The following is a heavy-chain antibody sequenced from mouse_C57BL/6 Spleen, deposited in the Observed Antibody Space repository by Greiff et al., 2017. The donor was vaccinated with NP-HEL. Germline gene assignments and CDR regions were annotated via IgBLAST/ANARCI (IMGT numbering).Heavy chain of an antibody. Sequence: QVQLQQSGPELVKPGASVKISCKASGYAFSSSWMNWVKQRPGKGLEWIGRIYPGDGDTNYNGKFKGKATLTADKSSSTAYMQLSSLTSWDSAVYFFSRGRQLGYFDYWGQGTTLTVSS. J-gene: IGHJ2*01. D-gene: IGHD3-2*01. V-gene: IGHV1-82*01. CDR2: IYPGDGDT. CDR3: SRGRQLGYFDY. CDR1: GYAFSSSW.